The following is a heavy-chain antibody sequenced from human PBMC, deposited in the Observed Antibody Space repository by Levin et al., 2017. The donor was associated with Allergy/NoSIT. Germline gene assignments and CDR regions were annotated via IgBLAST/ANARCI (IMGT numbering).Heavy chain of an antibody. CDR3: ARWALGRGSSFDY. J-gene: IGHJ4*02. CDR2: IYYSGST. CDR1: GGSISSYY. Sequence: SETLSLTCTVSGGSISSYYWSWIRQPPGKGLEWIGYIYYSGSTNYNPSLKSRVTISVDTSKNQFSLKLSSVTAADTAVYYCARWALGRGSSFDYWGQGTLVTVSS. V-gene: IGHV4-59*01. D-gene: IGHD1-26*01.